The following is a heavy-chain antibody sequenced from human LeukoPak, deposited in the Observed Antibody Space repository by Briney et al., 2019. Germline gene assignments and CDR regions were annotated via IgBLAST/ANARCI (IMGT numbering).Heavy chain of an antibody. D-gene: IGHD6-6*01. CDR3: ASSSSSSSNPYFDY. J-gene: IGHJ4*02. Sequence: GASVKVSCKASGYTFTSYGISWVRQAPGQGLEWMGWIIPILGIANYAQKFQGRVTITTDESTSTAYMELSSLRSEDTAVYYCASSSSSSSNPYFDYWGQGTLVTVSS. CDR2: IIPILGIA. V-gene: IGHV1-69*10. CDR1: GYTFTSYG.